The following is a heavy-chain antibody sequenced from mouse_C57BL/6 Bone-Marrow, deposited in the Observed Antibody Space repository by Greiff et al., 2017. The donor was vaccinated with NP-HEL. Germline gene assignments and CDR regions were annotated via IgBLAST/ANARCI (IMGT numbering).Heavy chain of an antibody. V-gene: IGHV14-4*01. CDR3: TTVQGAMDY. CDR2: IDPENGDT. J-gene: IGHJ4*01. CDR1: GFNIKDDY. Sequence: VQLKQSGAELVRPGASVKLSCTASGFNIKDDYMHWVKQRPEQGLEWIGWIDPENGDTEYASKFQGKATITADTSSNTAYLQLSSLTSEDTAVYYCTTVQGAMDYWGQGTSVTVSS.